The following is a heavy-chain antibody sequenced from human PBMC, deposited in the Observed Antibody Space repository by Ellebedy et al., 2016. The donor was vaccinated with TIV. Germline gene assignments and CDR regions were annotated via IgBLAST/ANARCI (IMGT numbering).Heavy chain of an antibody. Sequence: MPSETLSLTCTVSGGSISSGDYYWNWIRQHPGKGLEWIGYIYYSGTTYYNPSLKSRLILSVDISKNQFSLRLTSVTAADTAVYYCARDEGAIGGFDYWGQGTPVTVSS. V-gene: IGHV4-30-4*08. CDR3: ARDEGAIGGFDY. CDR2: IYYSGTT. CDR1: GGSISSGDYY. D-gene: IGHD3-16*02. J-gene: IGHJ4*02.